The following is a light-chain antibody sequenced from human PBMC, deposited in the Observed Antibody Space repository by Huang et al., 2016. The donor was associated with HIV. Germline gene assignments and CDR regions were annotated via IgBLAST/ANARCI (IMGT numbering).Light chain of an antibody. J-gene: IGKJ1*01. CDR2: GAS. CDR1: QSVRSN. CDR3: QQYNKWPRT. V-gene: IGKV3-15*01. Sequence: EIVMTQSPATMSVSPGGRATLSCRASQSVRSNLAWYQHKPGQAPRLLSYGASTRATGNPARFSGSGSETEFTLTISSLQSEDFALDYCQQYNKWPRTFGQGTKVEIK.